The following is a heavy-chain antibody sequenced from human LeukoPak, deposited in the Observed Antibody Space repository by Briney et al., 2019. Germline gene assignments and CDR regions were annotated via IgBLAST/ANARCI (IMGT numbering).Heavy chain of an antibody. CDR3: ARDRSTYYWNY. CDR1: GGSISSGGYY. CDR2: IYSGGST. V-gene: IGHV3-66*01. D-gene: IGHD1-1*01. J-gene: IGHJ4*02. Sequence: PSETLSLTCTVSGGSISSGGYYMSWVRQAPGKGLEWVSVIYSGGSTYYADSVRGRFTISRDNAKNTLYLQMNSLRVEDTAVYYCARDRSTYYWNYWGQGTLVTVSS.